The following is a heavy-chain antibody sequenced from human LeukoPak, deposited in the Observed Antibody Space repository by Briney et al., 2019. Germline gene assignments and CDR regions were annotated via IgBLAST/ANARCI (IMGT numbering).Heavy chain of an antibody. CDR1: GFTFSSYW. CDR3: ARDPEDTTMGPGY. J-gene: IGHJ4*02. Sequence: GGSLRLSCAASGFTFSSYWWSWVRQAPGKGLEWVANIKQDGSEKYYVDSVKGRFTISRDNAKNSLYLQMNSLIAEDTAVYYCARDPEDTTMGPGYWGQGTLVTVSS. V-gene: IGHV3-7*01. D-gene: IGHD5-18*01. CDR2: IKQDGSEK.